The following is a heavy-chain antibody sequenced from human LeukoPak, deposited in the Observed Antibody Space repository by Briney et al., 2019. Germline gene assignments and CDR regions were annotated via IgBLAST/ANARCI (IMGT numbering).Heavy chain of an antibody. V-gene: IGHV3-7*01. J-gene: IGHJ4*02. CDR3: ARDPVEWEQLLDY. Sequence: GGSLRLSCAASGFIFSNYWMGWVRQAPGKRPEWVANMNKDGSEKYYADSVKGRFTISRDNARDSVYLQMNSLRVEDTAESSCARDPVEWEQLLDYWDQGTLVTVSS. CDR2: MNKDGSEK. D-gene: IGHD1-26*01. CDR1: GFIFSNYW.